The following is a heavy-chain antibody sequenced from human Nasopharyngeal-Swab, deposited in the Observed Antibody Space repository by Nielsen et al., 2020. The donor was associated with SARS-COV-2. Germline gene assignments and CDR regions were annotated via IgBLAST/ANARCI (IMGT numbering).Heavy chain of an antibody. Sequence: GESLNSSCQGSGSSFTSYWIGWVRPMPAKGLEWVGIIYPGDSDTRYSTSFQGQVTISADKTISTAYLRWSSLKASDTAMYYCERHGDYDCSGGSCYGDYWGQGTLVTVSS. CDR2: IYPGDSDT. J-gene: IGHJ4*02. D-gene: IGHD2-15*01. CDR1: GSSFTSYW. CDR3: ERHGDYDCSGGSCYGDY. V-gene: IGHV5-51*01.